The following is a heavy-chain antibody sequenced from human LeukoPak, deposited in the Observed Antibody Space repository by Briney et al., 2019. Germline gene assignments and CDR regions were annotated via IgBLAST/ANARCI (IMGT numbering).Heavy chain of an antibody. Sequence: PGGSLRLSCAASGFTFSNAWMSWVRQAPGKGLEWVGRIKSKTDGGATDYAAPVKGRFTISRDDSKNTLYLQMNSLKTEDTAVYYCTREFPIGGNVYYWGQGTLATVSS. D-gene: IGHD3-10*01. CDR3: TREFPIGGNVYY. J-gene: IGHJ4*02. V-gene: IGHV3-15*01. CDR2: IKSKTDGGAT. CDR1: GFTFSNAW.